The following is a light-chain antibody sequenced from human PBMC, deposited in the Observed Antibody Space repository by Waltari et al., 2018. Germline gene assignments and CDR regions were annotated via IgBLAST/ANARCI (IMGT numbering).Light chain of an antibody. CDR3: QQSYSSPYT. CDR1: QSIRNY. V-gene: IGKV1-39*01. J-gene: IGKJ2*01. Sequence: DIQMTQSPSSLSASVGDRVTITCRASQSIRNYLNWYQQKPGKVPELLIYADSSLQGGVPSRFSGSGSETEFTLTISSLQPEDFATYYCQQSYSSPYTFGQGTTLHIK. CDR2: ADS.